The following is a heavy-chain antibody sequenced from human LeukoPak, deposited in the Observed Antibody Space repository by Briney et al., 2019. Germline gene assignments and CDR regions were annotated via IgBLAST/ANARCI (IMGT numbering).Heavy chain of an antibody. CDR3: GRSGWVMGATNFYY. J-gene: IGHJ4*02. Sequence: GGSLRLSCAASGFTFSTYAMHWVRQAPGKGLEYISSISSNGGSTYYANSVKGRFTISRDNSKNTLFLQMGSLRAEDMAVYYRGRSGWVMGATNFYYWGQGTLVTLSS. V-gene: IGHV3-64*01. CDR2: ISSNGGST. D-gene: IGHD1-26*01. CDR1: GFTFSTYA.